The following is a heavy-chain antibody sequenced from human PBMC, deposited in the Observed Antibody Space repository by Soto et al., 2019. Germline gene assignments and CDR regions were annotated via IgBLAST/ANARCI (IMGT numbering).Heavy chain of an antibody. D-gene: IGHD2-2*01. Sequence: GGSPRLSCAASGFTFSSYGMHWVRQAPGKGLEWVAVIWYDGSNKYYADSVKGRFTISRDNSKNTLYLQMNSLRAEDTAVYYCARDSVYCSSTSCSLKYYYYMDVWGKGTTVTVSS. CDR2: IWYDGSNK. J-gene: IGHJ6*03. CDR1: GFTFSSYG. CDR3: ARDSVYCSSTSCSLKYYYYMDV. V-gene: IGHV3-33*01.